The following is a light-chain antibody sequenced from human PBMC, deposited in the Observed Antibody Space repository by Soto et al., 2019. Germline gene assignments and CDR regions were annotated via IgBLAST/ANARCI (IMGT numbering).Light chain of an antibody. CDR2: DAS. CDR3: HQYINWPPLR. Sequence: IVVTQSPSTLSASVGERATLTCRASRGISSNLAWYQQKHGEAPRLLIYDASTRATGIPARFSGSGSGTELTLTISSLQSEDFAVYYCHQYINWPPLRFGQGTKVDIK. J-gene: IGKJ1*01. V-gene: IGKV3-15*01. CDR1: RGISSN.